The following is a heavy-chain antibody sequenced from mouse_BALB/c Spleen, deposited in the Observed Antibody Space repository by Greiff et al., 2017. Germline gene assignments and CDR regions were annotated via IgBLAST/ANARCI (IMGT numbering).Heavy chain of an antibody. Sequence: EVQLQQSGPELVKPGASVKMSCKASGYTFTSYVMHWVKQKPGQGLEWIGYINPYNDGTKYNEKFKGKATLASDKSASTAYMELSSLTSEDSAVYYCAREDNYYRYDRTWFAYWGQGTLVTVSA. CDR2: INPYNDGT. D-gene: IGHD2-14*01. CDR1: GYTFTSYV. CDR3: AREDNYYRYDRTWFAY. V-gene: IGHV1-14*01. J-gene: IGHJ3*01.